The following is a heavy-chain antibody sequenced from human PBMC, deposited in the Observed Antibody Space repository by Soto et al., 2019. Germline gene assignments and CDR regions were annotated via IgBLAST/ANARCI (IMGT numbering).Heavy chain of an antibody. D-gene: IGHD1-26*01. J-gene: IGHJ4*02. CDR2: ISYDGSNK. CDR3: AKEGGLSGSYYISSSYYFDY. V-gene: IGHV3-30*18. Sequence: QVQLVESGGGVVQPGRSLRLSCAASGFTFSSYGMHWVRQAPGKGLEWVAVISYDGSNKYYADSVKGRFTISRDNSKNPLYLQMNRLRAEETSVYYCAKEGGLSGSYYISSSYYFDYWGQGTLVTVSS. CDR1: GFTFSSYG.